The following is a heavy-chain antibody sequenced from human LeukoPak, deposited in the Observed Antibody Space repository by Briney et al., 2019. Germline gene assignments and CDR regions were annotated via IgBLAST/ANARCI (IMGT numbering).Heavy chain of an antibody. V-gene: IGHV1-8*01. CDR1: GYTFTSYD. D-gene: IGHD2-15*01. CDR2: MNPNSGNT. J-gene: IGHJ4*02. CDR3: ARDGNGILSHHFDY. Sequence: ASVKVSCKASGYTFTSYDINWVRQATGQGLEWMGWMNPNSGNTGYAQKFQGRVTMTRNTSISTAYMELSSLRSEDTAVYYCARDGNGILSHHFDYWGQGTLVTVSS.